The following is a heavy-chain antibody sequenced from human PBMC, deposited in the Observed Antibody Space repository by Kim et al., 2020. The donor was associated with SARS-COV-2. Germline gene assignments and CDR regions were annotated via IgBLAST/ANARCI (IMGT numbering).Heavy chain of an antibody. CDR1: GFTVSNNY. D-gene: IGHD6-13*01. CDR3: ARGIAAAQGPYY. Sequence: GGSLRLSCAASGFTVSNNYMIWVRQAPGKGLEWVSVIYSGGSTYYADSVKGRFTISRDNSKNTPYLQINSLRTADTAMYYCARGIAAAQGPYYWGQGALVTVSS. J-gene: IGHJ4*02. CDR2: IYSGGST. V-gene: IGHV3-66*02.